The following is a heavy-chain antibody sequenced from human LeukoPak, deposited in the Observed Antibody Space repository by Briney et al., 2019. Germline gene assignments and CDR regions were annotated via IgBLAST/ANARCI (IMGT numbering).Heavy chain of an antibody. J-gene: IGHJ4*02. CDR1: GFTFSSYG. CDR2: ISYDGSNK. V-gene: IGHV3-30*18. CDR3: AKGLLWFGEYPNGFDY. Sequence: GGSLRLSCAASGFTFSSYGMHWVRQAPGKGLEWVAVISYDGSNKYYADSVKGRFTISRDNSKNTLYLQMNSLRAEDTAVYYCAKGLLWFGEYPNGFDYWGQGTLVTVSS. D-gene: IGHD3-10*01.